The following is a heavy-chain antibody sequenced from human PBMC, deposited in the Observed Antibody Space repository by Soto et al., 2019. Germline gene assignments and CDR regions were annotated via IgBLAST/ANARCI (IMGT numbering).Heavy chain of an antibody. Sequence: PSVKVSCKAAGYGFTSYGISWVRQAPGQGLEWMGWISAYNGNTNYAQKLQGRVTMTTDTSTSTAYMELRSLRSDDTAVYYCARGIRYGYCSSTSCRKYSFDYWGQGTLVTVSS. V-gene: IGHV1-18*04. D-gene: IGHD2-2*01. CDR2: ISAYNGNT. J-gene: IGHJ4*02. CDR3: ARGIRYGYCSSTSCRKYSFDY. CDR1: GYGFTSYG.